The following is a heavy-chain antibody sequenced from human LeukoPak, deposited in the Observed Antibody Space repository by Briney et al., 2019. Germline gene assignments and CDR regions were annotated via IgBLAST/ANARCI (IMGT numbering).Heavy chain of an antibody. CDR3: ARSGPVTPAAFAI. CDR2: IYPGDSDT. Sequence: PGESLKISCQGSGYRFTSYWIAWVRQMPGKGLEWMGIIYPGDSDTRYSPSFQGQVTISGDKSISSAYLQWSSLKASDTAMYYCARSGPVTPAAFAIWGQGTMVTVSS. D-gene: IGHD4-17*01. CDR1: GYRFTSYW. J-gene: IGHJ3*02. V-gene: IGHV5-51*01.